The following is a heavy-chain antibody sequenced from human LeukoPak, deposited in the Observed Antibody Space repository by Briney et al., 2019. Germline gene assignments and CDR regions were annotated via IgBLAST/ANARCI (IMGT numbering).Heavy chain of an antibody. CDR3: ARGYCSGGSCYPDAFDI. CDR1: GFTVSSNY. Sequence: GGSLRLSCAASGFTVSSNYMSWVRQAPGKGLEWVSVIYSGGSTYYADSVKGRFTISRDNSKNTMYLQMNSLRAEDTAVYYCARGYCSGGSCYPDAFDIWGQGTRVTVSS. CDR2: IYSGGST. V-gene: IGHV3-66*01. J-gene: IGHJ3*02. D-gene: IGHD2-15*01.